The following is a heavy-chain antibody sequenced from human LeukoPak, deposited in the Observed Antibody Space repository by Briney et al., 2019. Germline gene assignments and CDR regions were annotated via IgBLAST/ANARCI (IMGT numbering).Heavy chain of an antibody. V-gene: IGHV4-59*01. D-gene: IGHD1-26*01. CDR2: IYYSGTT. Sequence: SETLSLTCTVSGGSISNYYWNWIRQPPGKGLEWIGYIYYSGTTNYNPSLKSRVSMSVDTSKNQFSLKLSSVTAADTAVYYCARDKPRDSGSYGYWGQGTLVTVSS. CDR3: ARDKPRDSGSYGY. J-gene: IGHJ4*02. CDR1: GGSISNYY.